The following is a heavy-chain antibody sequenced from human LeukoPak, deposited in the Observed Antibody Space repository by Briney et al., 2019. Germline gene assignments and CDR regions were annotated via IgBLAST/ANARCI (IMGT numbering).Heavy chain of an antibody. CDR3: ARALPYYYDSNGTHYFDY. CDR2: ISSGSNAI. CDR1: GFTFSTYS. Sequence: GGSLRLSCTASGFTFSTYSMNWVRQAPGKGLDWVSYISSGSNAINYADSVKGRFTISRDNAKNSLYLQMNSLRAEDTAVYYCARALPYYYDSNGTHYFDYWGQGTLVTVSS. J-gene: IGHJ4*02. D-gene: IGHD3-22*01. V-gene: IGHV3-48*01.